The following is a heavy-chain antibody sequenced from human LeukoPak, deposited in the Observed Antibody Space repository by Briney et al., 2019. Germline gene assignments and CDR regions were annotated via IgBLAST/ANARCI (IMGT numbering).Heavy chain of an antibody. CDR2: IYYSGST. V-gene: IGHV4-59*01. J-gene: IGHJ4*02. Sequence: SETLSLTCTVSGGSISSYYWSWIRQPPGKGLEWIGYIYYSGSTNYNPSLKSRVTISVDASKNQFPLKLSSVTAAYRAVYYCARVNDVWTAYYTFDYWGQGTLVTVSS. CDR3: ARVNDVWTAYYTFDY. D-gene: IGHD3/OR15-3a*01. CDR1: GGSISSYY.